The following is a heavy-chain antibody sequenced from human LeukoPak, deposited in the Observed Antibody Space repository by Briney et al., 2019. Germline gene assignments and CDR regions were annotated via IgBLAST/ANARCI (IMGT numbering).Heavy chain of an antibody. D-gene: IGHD4-23*01. Sequence: RASETLSLTCAVSGGSSRSGDYFWSWIRQPPGKGLEWIGHIHYSGNTYYNPSLRSRVSISVDTSKNQFSLKLSSVTAADTAVYYCARENNDYGGKKAFDYWGQGTLVTVSS. CDR2: IHYSGNT. J-gene: IGHJ4*02. CDR3: ARENNDYGGKKAFDY. V-gene: IGHV4-30-4*01. CDR1: GGSSRSGDYF.